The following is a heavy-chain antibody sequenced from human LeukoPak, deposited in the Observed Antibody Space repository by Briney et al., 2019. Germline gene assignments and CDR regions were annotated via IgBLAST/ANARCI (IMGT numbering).Heavy chain of an antibody. CDR3: ARDRGTTGYYDLDS. D-gene: IGHD3-22*01. J-gene: IGHJ4*02. CDR1: GGPTTEYY. V-gene: IGHV4-59*01. Sequence: SETLSLTCSVSGGPTTEYYWSWIRQPPGKGLEWIGYIYHTGSTNYSPSLKSRLTMSVDASRNQFSLKLVSVTAADTGVYYCARDRGTTGYYDLDSWGQGILVTVSS. CDR2: IYHTGST.